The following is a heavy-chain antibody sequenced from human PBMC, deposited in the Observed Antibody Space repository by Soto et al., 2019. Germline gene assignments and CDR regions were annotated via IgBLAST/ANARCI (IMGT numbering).Heavy chain of an antibody. CDR2: INPSGGST. CDR1: GYTFTSYY. Sequence: ASVKVSCKASGYTFTSYYMHWVRQAPGQGLEWMGIINPSGGSTSYAQKFQGRVTMTRDTSTSTVYMELSSLRSEDTAVYYCARDGLSGYYYDSSGYLDYWGHGTLVTVSS. CDR3: ARDGLSGYYYDSSGYLDY. J-gene: IGHJ4*01. D-gene: IGHD3-22*01. V-gene: IGHV1-46*01.